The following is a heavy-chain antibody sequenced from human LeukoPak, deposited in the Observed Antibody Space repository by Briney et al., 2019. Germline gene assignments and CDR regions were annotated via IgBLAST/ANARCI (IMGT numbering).Heavy chain of an antibody. J-gene: IGHJ4*02. CDR3: ARDLAPGFDYYDSSGYHFDY. Sequence: EASVKVSCKASGYTFTSYGISWVRQAPGQGLEWMGWISAYNGNTNYAQKLQGRVTMTTDTSTSTAYMELSRLRSDDTAVYYCARDLAPGFDYYDSSGYHFDYWGQGTLVTVSS. CDR2: ISAYNGNT. CDR1: GYTFTSYG. V-gene: IGHV1-18*01. D-gene: IGHD3-22*01.